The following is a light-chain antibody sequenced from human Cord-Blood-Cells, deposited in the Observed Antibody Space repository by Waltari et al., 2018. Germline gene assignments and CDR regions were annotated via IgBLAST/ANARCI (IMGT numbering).Light chain of an antibody. CDR3: QQYYSYPYT. J-gene: IGKJ2*01. Sequence: AIRMTQSPSSFSASTGDRVTITRRASQGISRYLAWDQQKQGKAPKLLIYAASTLQSGVPSRFSGSGSGTDFTLTISCLQSEDFATYYCQQYYSYPYTFGQGTKLEIK. V-gene: IGKV1-8*01. CDR1: QGISRY. CDR2: AAS.